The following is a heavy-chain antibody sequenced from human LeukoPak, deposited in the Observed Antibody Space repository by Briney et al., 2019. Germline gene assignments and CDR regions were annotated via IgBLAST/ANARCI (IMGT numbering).Heavy chain of an antibody. V-gene: IGHV4-59*12. CDR3: ARDYYDSSGRKDAFEI. Sequence: PSETLSLTCTVSAGSISLYNTYYWNWIRQSPGKGLEWIGYIYYSGSTSHNPSLKGRVTMSVDTSKNQFSLKLTSVTAADTAVYYCARDYYDSSGRKDAFEIWGQGTMVTVSS. D-gene: IGHD3-22*01. CDR2: IYYSGST. CDR1: AGSISLYNTYY. J-gene: IGHJ3*02.